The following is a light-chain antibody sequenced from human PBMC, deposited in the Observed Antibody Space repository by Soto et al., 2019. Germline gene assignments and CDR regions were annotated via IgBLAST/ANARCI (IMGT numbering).Light chain of an antibody. J-gene: IGKJ5*01. CDR2: DAS. CDR3: QQRSNWPIT. CDR1: QSVGSD. V-gene: IGKV3-11*01. Sequence: EIVMTQSPATLSVSPGERATLSCRASQSVGSDLAWYQQKPGQAPSLVIYDASNRATGIPARFSGSGSGTDGTITISSLEPEDCEVYYCQQRSNWPITFGQGTRLEIK.